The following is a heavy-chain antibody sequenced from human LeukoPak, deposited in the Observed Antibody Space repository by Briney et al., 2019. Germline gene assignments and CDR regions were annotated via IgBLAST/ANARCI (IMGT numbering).Heavy chain of an antibody. CDR2: IYSGGST. D-gene: IGHD3-10*01. J-gene: IGHJ6*03. CDR3: ARVLLWFGESYMDV. Sequence: GGSLRLSCAASGFTVSSNYMSWVRQAPGKGLEWVSVIYSGGSTYYADSVKGRFTISRDNSKNTLYLQMNSLRAEDTAVYYCARVLLWFGESYMDVWGKGTTVTISS. CDR1: GFTVSSNY. V-gene: IGHV3-66*01.